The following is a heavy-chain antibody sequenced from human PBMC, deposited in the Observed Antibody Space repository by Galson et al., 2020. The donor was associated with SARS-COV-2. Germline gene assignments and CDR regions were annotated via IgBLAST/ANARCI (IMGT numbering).Heavy chain of an antibody. CDR3: ARGEVATIVY. CDR1: GFTFSSYS. Sequence: GGSLRLSCAAAGFTFSSYSMNWVRQAPGKGLEWVSYISSSSSTIYYADSVKGRFTISRDNAKNSLYLQMNSLRAEDTAVYYCARGEVATIVYWGQGTLVTVSS. J-gene: IGHJ4*02. D-gene: IGHD5-12*01. V-gene: IGHV3-48*04. CDR2: ISSSSSTI.